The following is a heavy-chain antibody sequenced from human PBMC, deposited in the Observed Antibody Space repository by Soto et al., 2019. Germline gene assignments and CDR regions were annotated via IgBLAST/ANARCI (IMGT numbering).Heavy chain of an antibody. Sequence: PGGSLRLSCAASGFTFSSYGMHWVRQAPGKGLEWVSVISYYGCYIFYADSVKGRFTIFRDNSKNTVFLQMNSLRAGDTAVYYCAKGYTSGWFDAVDIWGQGTMVTVSS. CDR1: GFTFSSYG. J-gene: IGHJ3*02. CDR3: AKGYTSGWFDAVDI. CDR2: ISYYGCYI. V-gene: IGHV3-30*18. D-gene: IGHD6-19*01.